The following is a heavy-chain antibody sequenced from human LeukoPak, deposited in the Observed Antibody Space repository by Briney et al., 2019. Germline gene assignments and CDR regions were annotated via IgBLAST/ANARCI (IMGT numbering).Heavy chain of an antibody. CDR1: GGSISSYY. V-gene: IGHV4-59*01. Sequence: SETLSLTCTVSGGSISSYYWSWIRQPPGKGLEWIGYIYYSGSANYNPSLKSRVTISVDTSKNQFSLKLSSVTAADTAVYYCAREQADCSGDKCYLSGSPTDVWGQGTTVTVSS. CDR3: AREQADCSGDKCYLSGSPTDV. CDR2: IYYSGSA. D-gene: IGHD2-15*01. J-gene: IGHJ6*02.